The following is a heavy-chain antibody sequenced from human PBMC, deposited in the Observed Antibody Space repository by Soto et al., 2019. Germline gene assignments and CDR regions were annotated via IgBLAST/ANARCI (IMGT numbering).Heavy chain of an antibody. D-gene: IGHD2-15*01. J-gene: IGHJ4*02. Sequence: EASVKVSCKASGYTFTGFYMHWVRQAPGQGLEWMGCFNPNDGETNYAQKFQGRVTMTEDTSTDTAYMELSSLRSEDTAVYYCATSGIVVVVAAIWGLGYWGQGTLVTVSS. V-gene: IGHV1-24*01. CDR2: FNPNDGET. CDR1: GYTFTGFY. CDR3: ATSGIVVVVAAIWGLGY.